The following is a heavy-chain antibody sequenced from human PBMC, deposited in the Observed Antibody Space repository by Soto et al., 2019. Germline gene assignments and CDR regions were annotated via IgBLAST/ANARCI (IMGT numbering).Heavy chain of an antibody. D-gene: IGHD1-26*01. Sequence: SVKVSCKAFGGNFTNYGISWVRQAPGQGLEWMGGIIPLFGTTNYAQKFRGRVTVTADESTSTVYMELNSLRSEDTAIYYCARAHGTSWYNWFDPWGQGTPGTVPQ. CDR3: ARAHGTSWYNWFDP. V-gene: IGHV1-69*13. J-gene: IGHJ5*02. CDR1: GGNFTNYG. CDR2: IIPLFGTT.